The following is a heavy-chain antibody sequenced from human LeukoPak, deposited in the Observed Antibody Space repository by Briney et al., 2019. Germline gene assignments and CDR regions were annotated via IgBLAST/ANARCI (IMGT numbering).Heavy chain of an antibody. Sequence: PSETLSLTCTVSGASISSYYWTWIRQSPGKGLEWIGYMYSSGYTKYNPSLNSRVTIALDTSKNQFSQKLNSVTAADTAVYYCGGLPALAQHIAPWGKGILVTVSS. CDR1: GASISSYY. J-gene: IGHJ5*02. CDR2: MYSSGYT. V-gene: IGHV4-59*03. CDR3: GGLPALAQHIAP.